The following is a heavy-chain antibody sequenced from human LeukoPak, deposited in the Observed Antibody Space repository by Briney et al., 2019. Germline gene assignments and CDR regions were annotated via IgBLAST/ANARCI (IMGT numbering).Heavy chain of an antibody. Sequence: SETLSLTCTVSGGSISSYYWSWIRQPPGKGLEWIGSIYHSGSTYYNPSLKSRVTISVDTSKNQFSLKLSSVTAADTAVYYCARDLSSWYLGDRFDPWGQGTLVTVSS. CDR3: ARDLSSWYLGDRFDP. CDR1: GGSISSYY. CDR2: IYHSGST. D-gene: IGHD6-13*01. J-gene: IGHJ5*02. V-gene: IGHV4-38-2*02.